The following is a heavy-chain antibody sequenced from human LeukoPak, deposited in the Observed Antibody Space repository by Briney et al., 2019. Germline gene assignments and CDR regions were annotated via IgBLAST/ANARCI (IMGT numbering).Heavy chain of an antibody. CDR3: ASGIAVAGYDY. CDR2: IYYSGST. Sequence: SETLSLTCTVSGGSISSYYWSWIRQPPGKGLEWIGYIYYSGSTNYNPSLKSRVTISVDTSKNQFSLKLSSVTAADAAVYYCASGIAVAGYDYWGQGTLVTVSS. CDR1: GGSISSYY. V-gene: IGHV4-59*01. D-gene: IGHD6-19*01. J-gene: IGHJ4*02.